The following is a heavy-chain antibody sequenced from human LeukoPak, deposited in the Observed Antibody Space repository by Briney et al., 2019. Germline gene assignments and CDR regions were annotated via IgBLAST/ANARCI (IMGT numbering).Heavy chain of an antibody. Sequence: GASVKVSCKASGGTFSSYAISWVRQAPGQGLEWMGGIIPIFGTANYAQKFQGRVTITADKSTSTAYMELSSLRSEDTAVYYCARSEAYYDTLTGYYTGIYYYMDVWGKGTTVTVSS. CDR2: IIPIFGTA. V-gene: IGHV1-69*06. J-gene: IGHJ6*03. CDR3: ARSEAYYDTLTGYYTGIYYYMDV. D-gene: IGHD3-9*01. CDR1: GGTFSSYA.